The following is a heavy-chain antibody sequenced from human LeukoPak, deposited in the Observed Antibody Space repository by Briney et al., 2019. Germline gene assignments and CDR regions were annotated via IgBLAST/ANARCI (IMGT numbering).Heavy chain of an antibody. CDR3: ARTTLYGDYQYYFDY. Sequence: SVKVSCKASGGTFSSYAISWVRQAPGQGLEWMGRIIPILGIANYAQKFQGRVTITADKSTSTAYMELSSLSSEDTAVYYCARTTLYGDYQYYFDYWGQGTLVTVSS. CDR1: GGTFSSYA. D-gene: IGHD4-17*01. CDR2: IIPILGIA. J-gene: IGHJ4*02. V-gene: IGHV1-69*04.